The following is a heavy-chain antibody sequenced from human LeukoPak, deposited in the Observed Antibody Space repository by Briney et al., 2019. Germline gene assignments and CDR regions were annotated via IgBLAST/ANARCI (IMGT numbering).Heavy chain of an antibody. V-gene: IGHV4-4*07. J-gene: IGHJ2*01. CDR2: IYSSGST. Sequence: SETLSLTCTVSGGSISSYYWSWIRQPAGKGLEWIGRIYSSGSTNYNPSLKSRVAMSLDTSNNQFSLKLSSVAAADTAVYYCARNWYFDLWGRGTLVTVSS. CDR1: GGSISSYY. CDR3: ARNWYFDL.